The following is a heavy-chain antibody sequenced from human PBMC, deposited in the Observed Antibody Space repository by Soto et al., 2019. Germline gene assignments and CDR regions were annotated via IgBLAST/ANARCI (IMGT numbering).Heavy chain of an antibody. V-gene: IGHV3-30*18. CDR3: AKAFIFGELLSVFIDY. Sequence: GGSPRISRAASGFPLSSHGMHWGRPGPGKGLEWVAVISYDGSNKYYADSVKGRFTISRDNSKNTLYLQMNSLRAEDTAVYYCAKAFIFGELLSVFIDYWGQGTLVTVSS. CDR2: ISYDGSNK. J-gene: IGHJ4*02. D-gene: IGHD3-10*01. CDR1: GFPLSSHG.